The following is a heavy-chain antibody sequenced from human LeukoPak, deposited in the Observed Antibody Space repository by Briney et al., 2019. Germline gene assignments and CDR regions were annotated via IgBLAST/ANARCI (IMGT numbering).Heavy chain of an antibody. V-gene: IGHV1-2*02. D-gene: IGHD5-18*01. J-gene: IGHJ3*02. CDR2: INPNSGGT. Sequence: ASVKVSCKASGYTFTGYYMHWVRQAPGQGLEWMGWINPNSGGTNYAQKFQGRVTMTRDTSISTAYLQWSSLKASDTAMYYCARHIDRGYSYGQDAFDIWGQGTMVTVSS. CDR3: ARHIDRGYSYGQDAFDI. CDR1: GYTFTGYY.